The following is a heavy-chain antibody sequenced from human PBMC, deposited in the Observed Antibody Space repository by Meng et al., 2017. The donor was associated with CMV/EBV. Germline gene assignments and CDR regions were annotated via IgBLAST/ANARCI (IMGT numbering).Heavy chain of an antibody. V-gene: IGHV2-5*02. J-gene: IGHJ5*02. CDR1: WFSLSTSGVG. CDR3: AHKGRRMAAAGINWFDP. CDR2: IYWDDDK. Sequence: HIPFKESGPMLVQPKQTLTLTCTFSWFSLSTSGVGVGWTRQPPVKALEWLALIYWDDDKRYSPSLKSRLTITKDTSKNQVVLTMTNMDPVDTATYYCAHKGRRMAAAGINWFDPWGQGTLVTVSS. D-gene: IGHD6-13*01.